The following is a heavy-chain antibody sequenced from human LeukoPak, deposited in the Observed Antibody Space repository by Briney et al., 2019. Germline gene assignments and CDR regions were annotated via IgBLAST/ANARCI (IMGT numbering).Heavy chain of an antibody. CDR2: VYYNGAT. Sequence: SGTLSLTCTVSGGSVSGYYWSWIRQPPGKGLEWIGYVYYNGATHYNPSLKRRVTISIDTSNNQFSLKMSSVIAADTAVYYCARDLGHITLGSTYYHNWFDPWGQGTLVTVSS. CDR3: ARDLGHITLGSTYYHNWFDP. V-gene: IGHV4-59*02. J-gene: IGHJ5*02. CDR1: GGSVSGYY. D-gene: IGHD3-22*01.